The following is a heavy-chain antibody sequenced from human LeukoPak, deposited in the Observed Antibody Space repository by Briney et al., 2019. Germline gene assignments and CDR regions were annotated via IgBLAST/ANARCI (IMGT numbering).Heavy chain of an antibody. D-gene: IGHD3-9*01. Sequence: ASVKVSCKASGYTFTSYGISWVRQAPGQGLEWMGWISAYNGNTNYAQKLQGRVTMTTDTSTSTAYMELRSLRSDDTAVYYCARGRYDILTTLRGAPGEMFDPWGQGTLVTVSS. CDR1: GYTFTSYG. CDR2: ISAYNGNT. J-gene: IGHJ5*02. V-gene: IGHV1-18*01. CDR3: ARGRYDILTTLRGAPGEMFDP.